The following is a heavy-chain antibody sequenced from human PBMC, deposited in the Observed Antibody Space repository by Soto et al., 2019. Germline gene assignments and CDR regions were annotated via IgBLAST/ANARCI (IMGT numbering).Heavy chain of an antibody. CDR1: GFTFSNYW. CDR2: IKQDRSES. D-gene: IGHD2-21*01. V-gene: IGHV3-7*01. Sequence: EVQLVESGGDLVQPGGSLRLSCAASGFTFSNYWMSWVRQAPGKGLEWVANIKQDRSESNYADSVKGRFTISRDNAENSLYLQMTSLRAEDTAVYYCASARHIGPWGQGTLVTVSS. J-gene: IGHJ5*02. CDR3: ASARHIGP.